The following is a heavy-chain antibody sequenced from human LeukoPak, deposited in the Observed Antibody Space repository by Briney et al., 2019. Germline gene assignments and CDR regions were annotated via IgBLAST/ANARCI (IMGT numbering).Heavy chain of an antibody. V-gene: IGHV1-8*01. CDR1: GYTFTSYD. CDR3: ASLAAASPGSYYYYGMDV. Sequence: ASVKVSCKASGYTFTSYDINWVRQATGQGLEWMGWMNPNSGNTGFAQKFQGRVTMTRNTSISTAYMELSSLRSEDTAVYYCASLAAASPGSYYYYGMDVWGQGTTVTVSS. J-gene: IGHJ6*02. CDR2: MNPNSGNT. D-gene: IGHD6-13*01.